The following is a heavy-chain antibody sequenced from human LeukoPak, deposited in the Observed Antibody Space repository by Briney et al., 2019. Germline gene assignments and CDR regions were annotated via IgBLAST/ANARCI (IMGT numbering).Heavy chain of an antibody. CDR1: GGSISSYY. D-gene: IGHD3-10*01. J-gene: IGHJ4*02. CDR2: IYYSGST. V-gene: IGHV4-59*08. Sequence: SETLSLTCTVSGGSISSYYWSWIRQPPGRGLEWIGYIYYSGSTNYSPSLKSRVTISVDTSKSQFSLRLSSVTAADTAVYYCASGELPLDYWGQGTLVTVSS. CDR3: ASGELPLDY.